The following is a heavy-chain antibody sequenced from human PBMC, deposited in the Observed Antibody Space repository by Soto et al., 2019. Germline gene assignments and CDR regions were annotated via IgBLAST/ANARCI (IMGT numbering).Heavy chain of an antibody. CDR2: IIPIFGTA. D-gene: IGHD3-22*01. V-gene: IGHV1-69*13. CDR1: GGTFSSYA. Sequence: SVKVSCKASGGTFSSYAISWVRQAPGQGLEWMGGIIPIFGTANYAQKFQGRVTITADESTSTAYMELSSLRSGDTAVYYCARANWDSSGYYSHAFDIWGQATMVTVSS. J-gene: IGHJ3*02. CDR3: ARANWDSSGYYSHAFDI.